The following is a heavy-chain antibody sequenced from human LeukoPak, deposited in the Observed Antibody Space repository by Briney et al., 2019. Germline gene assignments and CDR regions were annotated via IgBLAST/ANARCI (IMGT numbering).Heavy chain of an antibody. J-gene: IGHJ6*03. D-gene: IGHD4-17*01. CDR1: GGSISSYY. CDR2: IYYSGST. CDR3: ATVTTVTGYYYYYYMDV. V-gene: IGHV4-59*01. Sequence: SETLSLTCTVSGGSISSYYWSWIRQPPGKGLEWIGYIYYSGSTNYNPSLKSRVTISVDTSKNQFSLKLRSVTAADTAVYYCATVTTVTGYYYYYYMDVWGKGTTVTVSS.